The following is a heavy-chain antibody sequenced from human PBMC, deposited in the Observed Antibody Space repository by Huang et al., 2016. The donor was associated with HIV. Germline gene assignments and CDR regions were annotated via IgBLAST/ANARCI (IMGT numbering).Heavy chain of an antibody. CDR3: AKDGADEEWDIDY. CDR2: ISYDGSNK. Sequence: VQLVESGGGVVQPGRSLRLAWAASGFSFSTYGLPWVRQAPGKWLDGGAVISYDGSNKYYAHSVKGRFTISRDTSENKVYLQMNSLRHEDTAVYYCAKDGADEEWDIDYWGQGTLVTVSS. V-gene: IGHV3-30*18. CDR1: GFSFSTYG. J-gene: IGHJ4*02. D-gene: IGHD1-26*01.